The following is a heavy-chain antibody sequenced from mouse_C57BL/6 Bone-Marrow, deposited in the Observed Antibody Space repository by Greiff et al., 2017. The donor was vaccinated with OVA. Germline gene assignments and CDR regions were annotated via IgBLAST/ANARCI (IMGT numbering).Heavy chain of an antibody. J-gene: IGHJ2*01. CDR1: GYTFTDYY. D-gene: IGHD1-1*01. CDR2: IYPGSGNT. CDR3: AREPRVSTTVGYYFDY. Sequence: VKLMESGAELVRPGASVKLSCKASGYTFTDYYINWVKQRPGQGLEWIARIYPGSGNTYYNEKFKGKATLTAEKSSSTAYMQLSSLTSEDSAVYFCAREPRVSTTVGYYFDYWGQGTTLTVSS. V-gene: IGHV1-76*01.